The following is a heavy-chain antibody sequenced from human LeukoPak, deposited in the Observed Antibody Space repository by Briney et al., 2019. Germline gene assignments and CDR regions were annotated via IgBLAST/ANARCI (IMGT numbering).Heavy chain of an antibody. J-gene: IGHJ4*02. Sequence: GGPLRLSCAASGFTFSNAWMSWVRQAPGKGLEWVGRIKSKTDGGTTDYAAPVKGRVTISRDDSKNTLYLQMNSLKTEDTAVYYCTTGGVVVVVAATLADYWGQGTLVTVSS. CDR2: IKSKTDGGTT. CDR3: TTGGVVVVVAATLADY. CDR1: GFTFSNAW. V-gene: IGHV3-15*01. D-gene: IGHD2-15*01.